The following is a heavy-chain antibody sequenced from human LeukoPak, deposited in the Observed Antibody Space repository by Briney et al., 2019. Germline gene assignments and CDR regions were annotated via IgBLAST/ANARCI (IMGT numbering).Heavy chain of an antibody. CDR2: INHSGST. J-gene: IGHJ4*02. D-gene: IGHD6-19*01. Sequence: PSETLSLTCAVYGGSFRGYYWSWIRQPPGKGLEWIGEINHSGSTNYNPSLKSRVTISVDTSKNQFSLKLSSVTAADTAVYYCARGRGWSARTYFDYWGQGTLVTVSS. CDR3: ARGRGWSARTYFDY. CDR1: GGSFRGYY. V-gene: IGHV4-34*01.